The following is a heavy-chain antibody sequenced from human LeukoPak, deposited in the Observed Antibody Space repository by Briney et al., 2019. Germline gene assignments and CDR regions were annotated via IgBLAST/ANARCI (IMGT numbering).Heavy chain of an antibody. J-gene: IGHJ4*02. V-gene: IGHV3-21*01. D-gene: IGHD6-6*01. CDR1: GFTFSSYS. CDR2: ISSSSSSYI. CDR3: ARDVPWSIAAHFDY. Sequence: GGSLRLSCAASGFTFSSYSMNWVRQAPGKGLEWVSSISSSSSSYIYYADSVKGRFTISRDNAKNSLYLQMNSLRAEDTAVYYCARDVPWSIAAHFDYWGQGTLVTVSS.